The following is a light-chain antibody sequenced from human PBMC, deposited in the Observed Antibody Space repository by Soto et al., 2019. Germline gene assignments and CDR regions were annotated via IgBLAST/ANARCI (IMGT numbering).Light chain of an antibody. Sequence: EIVMTQSPPTLSVSPGERATLSCRASQSVSANIAWYQQKPGQAPRLLIYGASTRATGIPARFSGSGSGTDFTLTISSLQSEDFAVYYCQQYGSLSWTFGQGTKVDIK. CDR2: GAS. CDR1: QSVSAN. CDR3: QQYGSLSWT. V-gene: IGKV3-15*01. J-gene: IGKJ1*01.